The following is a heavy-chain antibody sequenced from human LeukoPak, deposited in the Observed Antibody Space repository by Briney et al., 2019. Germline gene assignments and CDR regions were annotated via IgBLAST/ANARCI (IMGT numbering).Heavy chain of an antibody. Sequence: SETLSLTCTVSGYSISSGYYWGWIRQPPGKGLEWIGSIYYSGRTYYNASLKSRVTISVDTSKKQFSLKLSSVTAADTAVYYCARHGGTMVRATGAFDIWGQGTMVTVSS. J-gene: IGHJ3*02. D-gene: IGHD3-10*01. CDR2: IYYSGRT. CDR1: GYSISSGYY. V-gene: IGHV4-38-2*02. CDR3: ARHGGTMVRATGAFDI.